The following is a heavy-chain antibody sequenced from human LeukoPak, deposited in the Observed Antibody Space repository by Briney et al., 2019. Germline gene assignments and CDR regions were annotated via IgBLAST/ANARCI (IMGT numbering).Heavy chain of an antibody. Sequence: GGSLRLSCAASGYTFSSYWMSWVRQAPGKGLEWVANIKQDGSEKYYVDSVKGRFTISRDNAKNSLYLQMNSLRAEDTAVHYCARDLAYSSGWYGGYYFDYWGQGTLVTVSS. CDR1: GYTFSSYW. CDR2: IKQDGSEK. J-gene: IGHJ4*02. V-gene: IGHV3-7*01. CDR3: ARDLAYSSGWYGGYYFDY. D-gene: IGHD6-19*01.